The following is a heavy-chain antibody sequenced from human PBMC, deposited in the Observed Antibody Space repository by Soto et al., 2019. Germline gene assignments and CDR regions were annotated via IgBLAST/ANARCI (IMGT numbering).Heavy chain of an antibody. CDR3: ARECLNYSGSGVNYYYYGMDV. V-gene: IGHV1-46*03. Sequence: ASVKVSCKASENTFTTYNIPWVRQAPGQGLEWMGKINPSGGTTSYAQKIQGRVTMTRDTYTSTVYMELSSLRSEDTAVYYCARECLNYSGSGVNYYYYGMDVWGQGTTVTGPS. J-gene: IGHJ6*02. CDR1: ENTFTTYN. CDR2: INPSGGTT. D-gene: IGHD3-10*01.